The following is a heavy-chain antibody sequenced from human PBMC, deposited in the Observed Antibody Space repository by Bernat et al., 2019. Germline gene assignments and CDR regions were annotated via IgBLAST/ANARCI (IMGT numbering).Heavy chain of an antibody. Sequence: QVQLVESGGGLVKPGGSLRLSCAASGFTFSDYYMSWIRQAPGKGLEWVSYISSSSSYTNYADSVKGRFTISRDNAKNSLYLQMNSLRAEDTAVYYCARVPPSYDFWSGYSSCWYFDLWGRGTLVTVSS. J-gene: IGHJ2*01. V-gene: IGHV3-11*06. D-gene: IGHD3-3*01. CDR1: GFTFSDYY. CDR3: ARVPPSYDFWSGYSSCWYFDL. CDR2: ISSSSSYT.